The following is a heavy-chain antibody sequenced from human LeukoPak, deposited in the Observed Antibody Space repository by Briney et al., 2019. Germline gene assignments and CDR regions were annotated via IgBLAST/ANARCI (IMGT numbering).Heavy chain of an antibody. CDR3: ARGDITTPYYFDS. CDR2: VRGSGSDT. D-gene: IGHD3-22*01. J-gene: IGHJ4*02. CDR1: KFTFSTFA. Sequence: GRSLRLSCAASKFTFSTFAMHWVRQAPGKGLEWVSAVRGSGSDTYYADSVKGRFTISRDNSKNTLYLQMNSLRAEDTAIYYCARGDITTPYYFDSWGQGTLVTVSS. V-gene: IGHV3-23*01.